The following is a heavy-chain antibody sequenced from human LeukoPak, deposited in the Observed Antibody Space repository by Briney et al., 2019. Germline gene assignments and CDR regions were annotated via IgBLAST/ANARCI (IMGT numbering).Heavy chain of an antibody. V-gene: IGHV3-48*03. CDR2: ISGGAGTI. CDR3: ARDNPQTGFSSGWDPFDI. Sequence: PGGSLRLSCAASGFTFSDYEMSWVRQAPGKGLEWVSYISGGAGTIYYSDSVKGRFTISRDNAKNSLYLQMNSLRAEDTAVYYCARDNPQTGFSSGWDPFDIWGQGTLVTVSS. CDR1: GFTFSDYE. J-gene: IGHJ3*02. D-gene: IGHD6-19*01.